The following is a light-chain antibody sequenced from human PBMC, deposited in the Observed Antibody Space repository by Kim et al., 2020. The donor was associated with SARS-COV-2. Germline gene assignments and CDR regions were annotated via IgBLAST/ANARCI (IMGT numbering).Light chain of an antibody. CDR3: QQYGSSPKT. Sequence: PGERATLSCRARQSVSSSYLAWYQQKPGQAPRLLIYGASSRATGIPDRFSGSGSGTDFTLTISRLEPEDFAVYYCQQYGSSPKTFGQGTKLEI. V-gene: IGKV3-20*01. J-gene: IGKJ2*01. CDR2: GAS. CDR1: QSVSSSY.